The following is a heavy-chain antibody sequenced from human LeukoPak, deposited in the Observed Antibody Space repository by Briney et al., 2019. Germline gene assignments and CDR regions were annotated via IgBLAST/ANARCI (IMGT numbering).Heavy chain of an antibody. Sequence: SETLSLTCSVSGGSLSGYSWTWIRQHPGKGLEWIGNIYYSGSTYYNSSLKSRLTMSVDTSKNQFSLTLSSVTAADTAVYFCTRDRSGSRWFDPWGQGTLVTVSS. D-gene: IGHD3-10*01. CDR3: TRDRSGSRWFDP. V-gene: IGHV4-31*03. CDR1: GGSLSGYS. CDR2: IYYSGST. J-gene: IGHJ5*02.